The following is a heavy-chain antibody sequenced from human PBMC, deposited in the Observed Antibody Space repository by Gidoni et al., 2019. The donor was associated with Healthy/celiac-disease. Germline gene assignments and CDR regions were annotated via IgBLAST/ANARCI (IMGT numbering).Heavy chain of an antibody. V-gene: IGHV3-33*01. CDR2: IWYDGSNK. D-gene: IGHD2-15*01. J-gene: IGHJ6*02. Sequence: QVQLLESGGGVVQPGRSLRLSCAASRSPFSCYGMHWVRQAPGKGLEWVAVIWYDGSNKYYADSVKGRFTISRDNSKNTLYLQMNSLRAEDTAVYYCAGSYCSGGSCYSNYGMDVWGQGTTVTVSS. CDR1: RSPFSCYG. CDR3: AGSYCSGGSCYSNYGMDV.